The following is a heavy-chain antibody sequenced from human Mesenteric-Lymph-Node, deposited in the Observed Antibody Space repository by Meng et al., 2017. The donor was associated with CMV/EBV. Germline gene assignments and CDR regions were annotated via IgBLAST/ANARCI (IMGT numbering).Heavy chain of an antibody. CDR2: INPSGGST. CDR3: AREKNYYDSSGLEDY. D-gene: IGHD3-22*01. V-gene: IGHV1-46*01. CDR1: RYTCTNYY. J-gene: IGHJ4*02. Sequence: QLEGSGAHVKTPGAPVKVSCKASRYTCTNYYMHWVRQAPGQVLEWMGIINPSGGSTSYAQKFQGRVTMTRDTSTSTVYMELSSLRSEDTAVYYCAREKNYYDSSGLEDYWGQGTLVTVSS.